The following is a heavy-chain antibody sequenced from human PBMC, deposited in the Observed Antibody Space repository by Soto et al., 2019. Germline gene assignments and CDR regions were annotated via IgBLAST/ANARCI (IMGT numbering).Heavy chain of an antibody. Sequence: QITLKESGPTLVKPTQTLTLTCTFSGFSLSTSGVGVGWIRQPPGKALEWLALIYWDDDKRYSPSLKSRLTITKHTSKTQVVLTMNNMDPVDTATYYSAHRARDGYKYRNVDYWGQGTLDTVSS. J-gene: IGHJ4*02. V-gene: IGHV2-5*02. CDR1: GFSLSTSGVG. D-gene: IGHD5-12*01. CDR2: IYWDDDK. CDR3: AHRARDGYKYRNVDY.